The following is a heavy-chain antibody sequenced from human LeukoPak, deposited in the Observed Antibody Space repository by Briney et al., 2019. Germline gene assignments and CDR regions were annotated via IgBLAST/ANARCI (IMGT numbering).Heavy chain of an antibody. J-gene: IGHJ4*02. CDR2: IKGDGIST. CDR3: AKDHYWSIDY. CDR1: GFDFSSNW. V-gene: IGHV3-74*01. Sequence: GGSLRLSCAASGFDFSSNWMHWVRHAPGQGLVWVSRIKGDGISTNYADSVMGRFTISRDIAKNTLYLQMNSLRAEDTGVHYCAKDHYWSIDYWGRGTLVTVSS. D-gene: IGHD3-3*01.